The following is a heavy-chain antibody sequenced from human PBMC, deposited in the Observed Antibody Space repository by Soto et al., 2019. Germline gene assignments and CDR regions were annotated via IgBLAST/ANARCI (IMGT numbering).Heavy chain of an antibody. J-gene: IGHJ3*02. CDR3: AKDDCSGGSCYPDAFDI. CDR1: GFTFSSHA. CDR2: ISGGGGST. V-gene: IGHV3-23*01. D-gene: IGHD2-15*01. Sequence: GGSLRLSCAASGFTFSSHAMSWVRQAPGKGLEWVSTISGGGGSTYYADSVKGRVTTSRDNSKNTLYLQMNSLRAEDTAVYFCAKDDCSGGSCYPDAFDIWGQGTMVTVSS.